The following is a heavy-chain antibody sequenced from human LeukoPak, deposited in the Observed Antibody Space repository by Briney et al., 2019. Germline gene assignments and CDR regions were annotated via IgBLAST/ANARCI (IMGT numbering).Heavy chain of an antibody. J-gene: IGHJ3*02. CDR1: EFTFSTYA. V-gene: IGHV3-23*01. Sequence: GGSLRLPCAASEFTFSTYAMSWVRQAPGKGLEWVSAISGPGGSTYYADSVKGRFTISRDNSKNTLYLQMNSLRAEDTAVYYCAKKVGGVYAFDIWGQGTMVTVSS. D-gene: IGHD3-16*01. CDR3: AKKVGGVYAFDI. CDR2: ISGPGGST.